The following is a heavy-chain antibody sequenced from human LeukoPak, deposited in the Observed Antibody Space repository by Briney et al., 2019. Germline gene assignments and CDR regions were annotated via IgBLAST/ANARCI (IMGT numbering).Heavy chain of an antibody. J-gene: IGHJ4*02. Sequence: PGGSLRLSCAASRFTFSSYSMNWVRQAPGKGLEWVSSISSSSSYIYYADSVKGRFTISRDNAKNSLYLQMNSLRAEDTAVYYCARVHYFYGGNSEVYFDYWGQGTLVTVSS. CDR1: RFTFSSYS. V-gene: IGHV3-21*01. CDR3: ARVHYFYGGNSEVYFDY. D-gene: IGHD4-23*01. CDR2: ISSSSSYI.